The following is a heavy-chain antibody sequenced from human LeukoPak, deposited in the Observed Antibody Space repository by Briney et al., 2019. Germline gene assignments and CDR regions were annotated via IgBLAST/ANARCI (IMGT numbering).Heavy chain of an antibody. V-gene: IGHV3-48*04. J-gene: IGHJ6*02. Sequence: GGSLRLSCAASGFTFSSYSMNWVRQAPGKGLEWVSYIRSSSNIIYYADSVKGRFTISRDNAKNSLYLQMNSLRAEDTAVYYCARDRWDYDILTGYFGYYYYGMDVWGQGTTVTVSS. CDR2: IRSSSNII. CDR3: ARDRWDYDILTGYFGYYYYGMDV. CDR1: GFTFSSYS. D-gene: IGHD3-9*01.